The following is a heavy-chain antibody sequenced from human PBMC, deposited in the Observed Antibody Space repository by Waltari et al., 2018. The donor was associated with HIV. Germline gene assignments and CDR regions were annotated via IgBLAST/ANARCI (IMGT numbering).Heavy chain of an antibody. CDR2: INPNSGGT. CDR1: GYTFPGYH. CDR3: ARAAAGGNWFDP. V-gene: IGHV1-2*02. D-gene: IGHD1-26*01. Sequence: VQLVQSGAEVKKPGASVKVSCKASGYTFPGYHMHWLRQAPGQGLEWMGWINPNSGGTNYAQKFQGRVTMTRDTSISTAYMELSRLRSDDTAVYYCARAAAGGNWFDPWGQGTLVTVSS. J-gene: IGHJ5*02.